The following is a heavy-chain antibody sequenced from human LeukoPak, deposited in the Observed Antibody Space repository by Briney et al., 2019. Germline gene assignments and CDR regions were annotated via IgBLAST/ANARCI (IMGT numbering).Heavy chain of an antibody. D-gene: IGHD3-22*01. CDR3: AREPPYYHDSSGSERWYYFDY. CDR2: IYSGGST. J-gene: IGHJ4*02. CDR1: GFTVSSNY. Sequence: GGSLRLSCAASGFTVSSNYMSWVRQAPGKGLEWVSVIYSGGSTYYADSVKGRFTISRDNSKNTLYLQMNSLRAEDTAVYYCAREPPYYHDSSGSERWYYFDYWGQGTLVTVSS. V-gene: IGHV3-66*01.